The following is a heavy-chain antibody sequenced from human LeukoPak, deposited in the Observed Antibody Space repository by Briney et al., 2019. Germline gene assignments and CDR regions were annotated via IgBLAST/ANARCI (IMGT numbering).Heavy chain of an antibody. J-gene: IGHJ5*02. CDR3: ARAGYCSGGSCYPTGASDRWFDL. Sequence: SVKVSCKASGGTFSSYAISWVRQAPGQGLEWMGGIIPIFGTANYAQKFQGRVTITADESTSTAYMELSSLRSEDTAVYYCARAGYCSGGSCYPTGASDRWFDLWGQGTLVTVSS. CDR1: GGTFSSYA. CDR2: IIPIFGTA. D-gene: IGHD2-15*01. V-gene: IGHV1-69*01.